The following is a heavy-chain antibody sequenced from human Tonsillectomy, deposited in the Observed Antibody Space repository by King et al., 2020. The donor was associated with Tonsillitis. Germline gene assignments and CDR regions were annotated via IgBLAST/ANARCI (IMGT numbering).Heavy chain of an antibody. CDR1: GFTFSNYW. CDR2: IDQDGSKK. CDR3: TSFWSGYFDY. J-gene: IGHJ4*02. Sequence: VQLVESGGGLVQPGGSLRLSCAASGFTFSNYWMSWVRQAPGKGLEWVANIDQDGSKKFYVDSVKGRFTISRDNTKNSLYLQMNSLRAEDTAVYYCTSFWSGYFDYWGQGILVPVSS. V-gene: IGHV3-7*01. D-gene: IGHD3-3*01.